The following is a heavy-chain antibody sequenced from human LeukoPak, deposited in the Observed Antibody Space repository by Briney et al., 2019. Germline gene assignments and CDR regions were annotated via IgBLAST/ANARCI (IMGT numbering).Heavy chain of an antibody. CDR1: GYTLTELS. Sequence: ASVKVSCKVSGYTLTELSMHWVRQAPGKGLEWMGGFDPEDGETIYAQKFQGRVTMTEDTSTDTAYMELSSLRSEDTAVHYCATGPLVYYYYMDVWGKGTTVTVSS. J-gene: IGHJ6*03. CDR2: FDPEDGET. V-gene: IGHV1-24*01. CDR3: ATGPLVYYYYMDV.